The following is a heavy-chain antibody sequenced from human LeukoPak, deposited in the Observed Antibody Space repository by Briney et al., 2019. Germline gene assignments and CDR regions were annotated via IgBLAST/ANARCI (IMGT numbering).Heavy chain of an antibody. D-gene: IGHD5-12*01. CDR3: AGDHPYSGYDLAAYFDY. Sequence: GGSLRLSCAASGFTFSSYWMSWVRQAPGKGLEWVANIKQDGSEKYYVDSVKGRFTISRDNAKNSLYLQMNSLRAEDTAVYYCAGDHPYSGYDLAAYFDYWGQGTLVTVSS. V-gene: IGHV3-7*01. CDR2: IKQDGSEK. CDR1: GFTFSSYW. J-gene: IGHJ4*02.